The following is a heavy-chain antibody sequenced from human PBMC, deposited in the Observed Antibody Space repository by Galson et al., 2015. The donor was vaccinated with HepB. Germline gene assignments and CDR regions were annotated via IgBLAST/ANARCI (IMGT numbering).Heavy chain of an antibody. Sequence: SLRLSCAASGFTFSSYAMHWVRQAPGKGLEWVAVISYDGSNKYYADSVKGRFTIFRDNSKNTLYLQMNSLRAEDTAVYYCARERYDFWSGNYYYGMDVWGQGTTVTVSS. V-gene: IGHV3-30-3*01. J-gene: IGHJ6*02. CDR1: GFTFSSYA. CDR3: ARERYDFWSGNYYYGMDV. CDR2: ISYDGSNK. D-gene: IGHD3-3*01.